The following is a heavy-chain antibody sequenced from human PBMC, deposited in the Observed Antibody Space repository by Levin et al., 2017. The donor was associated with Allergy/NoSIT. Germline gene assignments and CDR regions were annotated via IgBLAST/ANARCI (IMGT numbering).Heavy chain of an antibody. V-gene: IGHV1-2*02. CDR3: ARSARWGDLVLEVATNSHSFDY. CDR1: GYSFNDYY. Sequence: PKASVKVSCKASGYSFNDYYMHWVRQAPGQGLEWMGWINPNSGARNYAQKFQDRVTMTGDMSISTGYMELSSLRSDDTAVYYCARSARWGDLVLEVATNSHSFDYWGQGTLVAVSS. J-gene: IGHJ4*02. CDR2: INPNSGAR. D-gene: IGHD2-8*02.